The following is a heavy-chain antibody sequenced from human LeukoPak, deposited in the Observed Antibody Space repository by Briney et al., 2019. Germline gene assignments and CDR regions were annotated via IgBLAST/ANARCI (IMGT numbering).Heavy chain of an antibody. CDR2: IYYSGST. J-gene: IGHJ4*02. V-gene: IGHV4-31*11. CDR3: ARNYYFDY. CDR1: GGSISSDSYY. Sequence: SETLSLTCAVSGGSISSDSYYWSWIRQHPGQGLEWIGYIYYSGSTYYNPSLKSRVTIPVDTSKNQFSLELSSVTAADTAVYYCARNYYFDYWGQGTLVTVSS.